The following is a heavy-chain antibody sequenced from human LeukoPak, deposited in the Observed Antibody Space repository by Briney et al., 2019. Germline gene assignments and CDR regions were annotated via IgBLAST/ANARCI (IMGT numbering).Heavy chain of an antibody. CDR1: GFTFSSCA. V-gene: IGHV3-30-3*01. CDR3: ARQDDWFDP. Sequence: GGSLRLSCPVSGFTFSSCAMHWVRQAPGKGLEWVAVISYDGSNKYYADSVKGRFTISRDNSKNTLYLQMNSLRAEDTAVYYCARQDDWFDPWGLGMLVTVSS. D-gene: IGHD2-15*01. CDR2: ISYDGSNK. J-gene: IGHJ5*02.